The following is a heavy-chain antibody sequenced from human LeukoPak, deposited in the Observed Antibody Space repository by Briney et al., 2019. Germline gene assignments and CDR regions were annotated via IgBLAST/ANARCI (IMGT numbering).Heavy chain of an antibody. V-gene: IGHV3-11*01. CDR3: ATDTYDYVWGSP. D-gene: IGHD3-16*01. J-gene: IGHJ5*02. Sequence: GGSLRLSCAASGFTFSDHYLSWIRQAPGKGLEWPSQISSDSRIIYYADSVKGRFTISRDNARQSLYLQMNSLRADDTAVYYCATDTYDYVWGSPWGQGTLVTVSS. CDR1: GFTFSDHY. CDR2: ISSDSRII.